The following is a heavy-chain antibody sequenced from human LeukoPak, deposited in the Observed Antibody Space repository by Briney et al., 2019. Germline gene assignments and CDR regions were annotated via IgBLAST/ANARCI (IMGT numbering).Heavy chain of an antibody. J-gene: IGHJ4*02. D-gene: IGHD6-13*01. CDR2: IKQDGSEK. CDR3: ARDSSGYSSSWYRDYFDY. CDR1: GFTFSSYW. V-gene: IGHV3-7*01. Sequence: GGSLRLSCAASGFTFSSYWMSWVRQAPGKGLEWVANIKQDGSEKYYVDSVKGRFTIPRDNAKNSLYLQMNSLRAEDTAVYYCARDSSGYSSSWYRDYFDYWGQGTLVTVSS.